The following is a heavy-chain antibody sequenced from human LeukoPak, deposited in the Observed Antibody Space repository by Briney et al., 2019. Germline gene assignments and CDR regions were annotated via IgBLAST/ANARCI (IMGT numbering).Heavy chain of an antibody. D-gene: IGHD3-10*01. J-gene: IGHJ4*02. Sequence: GSLRLSCAASGFTFSDYYMSWIRQAPGKGLEWIGNIYYSGSTYYNESLESRVTISIDASKNQFSLKLSSVTAADTAVYYCARTFGGYWGQGTLVTVSS. CDR2: IYYSGST. V-gene: IGHV4-34*01. CDR1: GFTFSDYY. CDR3: ARTFGGY.